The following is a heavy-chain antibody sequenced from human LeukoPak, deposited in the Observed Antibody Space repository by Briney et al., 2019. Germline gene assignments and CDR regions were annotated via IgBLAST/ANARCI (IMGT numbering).Heavy chain of an antibody. V-gene: IGHV3-30-3*01. CDR2: ISYDGSNK. CDR3: AKDPSLLFGVVIKYYFDY. CDR1: GFTFSSYA. J-gene: IGHJ4*02. Sequence: GGSLRLSCAASGFTFSSYAMHWVRQAPGKGLEWVAVISYDGSNKYYADSVKGRFTISRDNSKNTLYLQMNSLRAEDTAVYYCAKDPSLLFGVVIKYYFDYWGQGTLVTVSS. D-gene: IGHD3-3*01.